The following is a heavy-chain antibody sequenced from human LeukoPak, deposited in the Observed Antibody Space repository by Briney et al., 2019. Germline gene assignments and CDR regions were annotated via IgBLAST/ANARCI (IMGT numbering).Heavy chain of an antibody. J-gene: IGHJ4*02. CDR2: TYYRSKWYN. Sequence: QTLSLTCAISGDSFSSNSAAWNWIRQSPSRGLEWLGRTYYRSKWYNDYAVSVKSRITINPDTSKNQFSLQLNSVTPEDTAVYYCARGRESGSYSHFDYWGQGTLVTVSS. D-gene: IGHD1-26*01. CDR3: ARGRESGSYSHFDY. CDR1: GDSFSSNSAA. V-gene: IGHV6-1*01.